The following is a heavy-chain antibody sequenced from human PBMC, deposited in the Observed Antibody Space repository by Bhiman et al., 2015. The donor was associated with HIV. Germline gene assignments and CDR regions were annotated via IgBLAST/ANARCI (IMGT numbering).Heavy chain of an antibody. J-gene: IGHJ5*02. D-gene: IGHD3-10*01. CDR3: ARDATVTQMVRGVPRWFDP. CDR2: ISSSSSYI. V-gene: IGHV3-21*05. CDR1: RFTFSSNS. Sequence: EVQLVESGGGLVQPGGSLRLSCAASRFTFSSNSMNWVRQAPGKGLEWVSYISSSSSYIYYADSVKGRFTISRDNAKKSLYLQMNSLRAEDTAVYYCARDATVTQMVRGVPRWFDPWGPGNPWSPSPQ.